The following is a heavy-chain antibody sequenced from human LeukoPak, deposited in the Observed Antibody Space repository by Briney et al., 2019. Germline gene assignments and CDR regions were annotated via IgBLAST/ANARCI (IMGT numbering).Heavy chain of an antibody. CDR2: IYDSGST. CDR3: ARHYGP. V-gene: IGHV4-39*01. D-gene: IGHD3-10*01. CDR1: GGSFSNYY. J-gene: IGHJ5*02. Sequence: SETLSLTCAVYGGSFSNYYWGWIRQPPGKGLEWIGSIYDSGSTYYNPSLKSRVTISVDTSKNQFSLKLNSVTAADTAVYYCARHYGPWGQGTLVTVSS.